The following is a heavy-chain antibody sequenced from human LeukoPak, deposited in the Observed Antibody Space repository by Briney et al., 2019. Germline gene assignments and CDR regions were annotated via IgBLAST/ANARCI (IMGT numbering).Heavy chain of an antibody. J-gene: IGHJ4*02. CDR3: SPPTVTTPTDY. D-gene: IGHD4-17*01. CDR1: GFTFSSYG. Sequence: QSGGSLRLSCAASGFTFSSYGMHWVRQAPGKGLEWVAFIRYDGTSKYYADSVKGRFTISRDNSKNTLYLQMNSLRAEDTAVYYCSPPTVTTPTDYWGQGTLVTVSS. CDR2: IRYDGTSK. V-gene: IGHV3-30*02.